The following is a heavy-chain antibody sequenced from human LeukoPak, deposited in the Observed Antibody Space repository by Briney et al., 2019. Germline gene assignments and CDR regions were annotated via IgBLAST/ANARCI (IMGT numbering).Heavy chain of an antibody. J-gene: IGHJ4*02. CDR2: ISSRSNYT. CDR3: ARGEEYSSSSGPVDY. CDR1: GFTFSDDY. Sequence: PGGSLRLSCAASGFTFSDDYMSWIRQAPGKGLEWGSYISSRSNYTNYADSVKGGFTISRDNAKHSLYLQINSLRAEDTAVYYCARGEEYSSSSGPVDYWGQGTLVTVSS. V-gene: IGHV3-11*06. D-gene: IGHD6-6*01.